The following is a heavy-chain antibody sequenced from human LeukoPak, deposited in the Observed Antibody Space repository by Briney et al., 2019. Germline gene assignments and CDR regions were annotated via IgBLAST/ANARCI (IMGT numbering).Heavy chain of an antibody. D-gene: IGHD3-22*01. Sequence: GASVKVSCKASDYTFTSYGISWVRQAPGQGLEWMGWISAYNGNTNYAQKLQGRVTMTTDTSTSTACMELRSLRSDDTAVYYCAREVPYDTSVYYQPFDFWGQGTLVTVSS. J-gene: IGHJ4*02. CDR2: ISAYNGNT. CDR3: AREVPYDTSVYYQPFDF. V-gene: IGHV1-18*01. CDR1: DYTFTSYG.